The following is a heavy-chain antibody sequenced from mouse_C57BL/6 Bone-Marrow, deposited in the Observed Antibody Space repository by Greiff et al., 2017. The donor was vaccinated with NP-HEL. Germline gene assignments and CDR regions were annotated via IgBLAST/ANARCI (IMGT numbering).Heavy chain of an antibody. D-gene: IGHD2-3*01. CDR1: GFTFSSYA. Sequence: EVMLVESGEGLVKPGGSLKLSCAASGFTFSSYAMSWVRQTPEKRLEWVAYISSGGDYIYYADTVKGRFTISRDNARNTLYLQMSSLKSEDTAMYYCTRDLGWLHAMDYWGQGTSVTFSS. J-gene: IGHJ4*01. CDR2: ISSGGDYI. V-gene: IGHV5-9-1*02. CDR3: TRDLGWLHAMDY.